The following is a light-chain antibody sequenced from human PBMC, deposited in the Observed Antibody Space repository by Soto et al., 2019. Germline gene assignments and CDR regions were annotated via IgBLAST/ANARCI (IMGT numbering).Light chain of an antibody. CDR3: QQYDNWPQT. V-gene: IGKV3-15*01. CDR1: QSISSD. Sequence: EIVMTQSPATLSVSPGERATLSCRASQSISSDLAWYQHKPGQAPRLLIYGASTRATGIPARFSGRGSGTEFTLTISSLQSVDFAVYYCQQYDNWPQTVGQGTKV. J-gene: IGKJ1*01. CDR2: GAS.